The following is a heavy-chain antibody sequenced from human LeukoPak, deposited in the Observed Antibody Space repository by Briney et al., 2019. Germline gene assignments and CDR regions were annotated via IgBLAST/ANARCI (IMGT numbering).Heavy chain of an antibody. J-gene: IGHJ4*02. CDR1: GFTFNTFW. CDR3: ATWEGSSWFDY. Sequence: GGSLRLSCAASGFTFNTFWMSWVRQAPGKGLEWVANIKYDGSEKDYVDSVKGRFTISRDNAKKSLYLQMNSLRVEDTAVYYCATWEGSSWFDYWGQGTLVTVSS. CDR2: IKYDGSEK. V-gene: IGHV3-7*03. D-gene: IGHD6-13*01.